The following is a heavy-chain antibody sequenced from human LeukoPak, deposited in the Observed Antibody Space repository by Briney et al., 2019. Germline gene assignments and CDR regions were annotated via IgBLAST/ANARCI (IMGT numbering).Heavy chain of an antibody. CDR3: AKNREPSGDYAGAFDF. V-gene: IGHV3-30*02. CDR1: GFTFSSYG. Sequence: GGSLRLSCAASGFTFSSYGMHWVRQAPGKGLEWVAFIRYDGSDKHYADSVKGRFTISRDNSENTLFLQMNSLRAGDTAVYYCAKNREPSGDYAGAFDFWGQGTLVTVSS. J-gene: IGHJ4*02. D-gene: IGHD4-17*01. CDR2: IRYDGSDK.